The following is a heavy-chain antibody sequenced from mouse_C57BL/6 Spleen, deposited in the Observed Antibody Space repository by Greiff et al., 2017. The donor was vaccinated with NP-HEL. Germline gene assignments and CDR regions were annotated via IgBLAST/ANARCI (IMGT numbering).Heavy chain of an antibody. CDR1: GYTFTDYY. Sequence: EVQLQQSGPELVKPGASVKISCKASGYTFTDYYMNWVKQSHGKSLEWIGDINPNNGGTSYNQKFKGKATLTVDKSSSTAYMELRSLTSEDSAVYYCARSAYGSSYNYWGQGTTLTVSS. J-gene: IGHJ2*01. V-gene: IGHV1-26*01. CDR3: ARSAYGSSYNY. D-gene: IGHD1-1*01. CDR2: INPNNGGT.